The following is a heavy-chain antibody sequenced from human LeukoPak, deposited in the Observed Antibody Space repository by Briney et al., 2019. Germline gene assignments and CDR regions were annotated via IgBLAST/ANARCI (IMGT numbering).Heavy chain of an antibody. Sequence: GGSLRLSCAASGFTFSSNWMHWVRQGPGKGLVWVSRINPDGSRTDYAESVKGRFTISRDNAKNTLSLEMNSLGDEDTAVYYCSRDFNGRNDFWGQGPLVTVSS. J-gene: IGHJ4*02. CDR3: SRDFNGRNDF. CDR2: INPDGSRT. D-gene: IGHD2-8*01. V-gene: IGHV3-74*01. CDR1: GFTFSSNW.